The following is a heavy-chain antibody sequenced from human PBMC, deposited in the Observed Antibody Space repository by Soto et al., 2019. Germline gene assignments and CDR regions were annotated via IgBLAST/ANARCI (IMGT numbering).Heavy chain of an antibody. D-gene: IGHD3-22*01. V-gene: IGHV4-39*01. CDR1: GGSISSSSYY. CDR2: IYYSGST. CDR3: ARHLGTVTMIVVVNKRYFDL. J-gene: IGHJ2*01. Sequence: QLQLQESGPGLVKPSETLSLTCTVSGGSISSSSYYWGWIRQPPGKGLEWVGSIYYSGSTYYNPSLKSRVTISVDTSKNQFSLKLSSVTAADTAVYYCARHLGTVTMIVVVNKRYFDLWGRGTLVTVSS.